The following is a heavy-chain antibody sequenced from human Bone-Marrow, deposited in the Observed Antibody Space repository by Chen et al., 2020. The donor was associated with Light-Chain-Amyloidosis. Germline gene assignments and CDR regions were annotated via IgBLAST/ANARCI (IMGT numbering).Heavy chain of an antibody. CDR1: GYTFTDFY. D-gene: IGHD2-8*01. Sequence: QVQMVQSGAEVKEPGASIKVSCKTSGYTFTDFYIHWVRQAPGQGLEWMAWINPDNGGKRYAQKFQGWITVARETSTRTVYMELGRLRSGDTAVYYCSKDSEIRGLIYAMNVWGQGTMITVSS. V-gene: IGHV1-2*04. J-gene: IGHJ3*01. CDR2: INPDNGGK. CDR3: SKDSEIRGLIYAMNV.